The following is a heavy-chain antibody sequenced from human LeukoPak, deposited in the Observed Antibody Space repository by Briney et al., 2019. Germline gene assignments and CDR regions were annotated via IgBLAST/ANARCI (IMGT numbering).Heavy chain of an antibody. D-gene: IGHD3-22*01. CDR1: GGSFSGYY. J-gene: IGHJ4*02. V-gene: IGHV4-34*01. CDR2: INHCGST. CDR3: ARATYYYDSSGYSLFDY. Sequence: SETLSLTCAVYGGSFSGYYWSWIRQPPGKGLEWIGEINHCGSTNYNPSLKSRVTISVDTSKNQFSLKLSSVTAADTAVYYCARATYYYDSSGYSLFDYWGQGTLVTVSS.